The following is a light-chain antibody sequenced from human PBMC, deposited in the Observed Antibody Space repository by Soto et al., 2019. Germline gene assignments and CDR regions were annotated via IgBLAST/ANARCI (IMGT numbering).Light chain of an antibody. J-gene: IGKJ4*01. Sequence: IQMTQSPSFLSATVGDRVTITCRVSQSISSWLAWYQQKPGKAPKLLIYDASSLESGVPSRFSGSGSGTEFTLTISILQPDDFATYYCQQYNSYSPLTFGGGTKVDIK. V-gene: IGKV1-5*01. CDR3: QQYNSYSPLT. CDR1: QSISSW. CDR2: DAS.